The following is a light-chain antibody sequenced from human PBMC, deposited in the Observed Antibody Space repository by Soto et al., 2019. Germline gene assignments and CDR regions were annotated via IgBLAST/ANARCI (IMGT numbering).Light chain of an antibody. J-gene: IGKJ3*01. CDR1: QSVASNC. CDR2: GAS. CDR3: QQYGRSPST. V-gene: IGKV3-20*01. Sequence: EIVLTQSPGTLSLSPGERATLSCRASQSVASNCLAWYQQKPGQAPRLLIYGASSRATGIPDRFSGSGSGTDFTLTISRLEPEDFAVYYCQQYGRSPSTFGPGTKVDIK.